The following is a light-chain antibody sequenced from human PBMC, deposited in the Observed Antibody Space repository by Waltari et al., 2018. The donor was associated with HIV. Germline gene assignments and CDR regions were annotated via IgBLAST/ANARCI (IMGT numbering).Light chain of an antibody. CDR1: QNINSN. V-gene: IGKV3-15*01. J-gene: IGKJ2*01. Sequence: EIVMTQSPATLSVSPGERATLSCRASQNINSNLAWYQQKPGQAPRLLIYGAFTRATGIPARFSGSGSGTEFTLTISSLQSEDFAVFYCQHYHNWPPYTFGQGTKLEIK. CDR3: QHYHNWPPYT. CDR2: GAF.